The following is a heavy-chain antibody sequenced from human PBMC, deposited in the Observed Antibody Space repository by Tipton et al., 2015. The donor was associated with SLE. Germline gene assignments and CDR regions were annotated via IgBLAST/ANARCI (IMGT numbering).Heavy chain of an antibody. D-gene: IGHD5-24*01. CDR1: GDSISSSSYY. CDR3: ASHVGDGYMGYYYGMDV. CDR2: FYYSGNT. V-gene: IGHV4-39*07. J-gene: IGHJ6*02. Sequence: LRLSCTVSGDSISSSSYYWGWIRQPPGKGLEWIGTFYYSGNTYYNPSLKSRVTISVDTSKNQFSLKLSSVTAADTAVYYCASHVGDGYMGYYYGMDVWGQGTTVTVSS.